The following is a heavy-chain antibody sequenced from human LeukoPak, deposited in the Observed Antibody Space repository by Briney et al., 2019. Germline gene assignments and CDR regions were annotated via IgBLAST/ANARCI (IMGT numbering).Heavy chain of an antibody. CDR3: ARGWEDFNWFDP. CDR2: INHSGST. V-gene: IGHV4-34*01. J-gene: IGHJ5*02. CDR1: GGSFSGYY. D-gene: IGHD1-26*01. Sequence: SETLSLTCAVYGGSFSGYYWSWIRQPPGKGLEWIGEINHSGSTNYNPSLKSRVTISVDTSKNQFSLKLSSVTAADTAVYYCARGWEDFNWFDPWGQGTLVTVSS.